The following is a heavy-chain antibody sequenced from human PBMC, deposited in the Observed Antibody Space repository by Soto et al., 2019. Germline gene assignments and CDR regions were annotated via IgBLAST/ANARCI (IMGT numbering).Heavy chain of an antibody. J-gene: IGHJ5*02. Sequence: PSETLSLTCAVSGGSISSGGYSWSWILQPPGKVLEWIWYIYHSGSTYYNPSLKSRVTISVDRSKNQFSLKLSSVTAADTAVYYCARLLSCSGGSCYSIWFDPWGQGTLVTVSS. CDR2: IYHSGST. CDR1: GGSISSGGYS. V-gene: IGHV4-30-2*01. CDR3: ARLLSCSGGSCYSIWFDP. D-gene: IGHD2-15*01.